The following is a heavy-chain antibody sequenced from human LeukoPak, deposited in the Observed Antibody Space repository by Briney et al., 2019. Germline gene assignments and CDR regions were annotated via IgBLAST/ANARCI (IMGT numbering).Heavy chain of an antibody. J-gene: IGHJ4*02. Sequence: GGSLRLSCAASGFTFSSYEMNWVRQAPGKGLEWVSYISSSGSTIYYADSVKGRFTISRDNSKNTLYLQMNSLRAEDTAVYYCAKGSSGWYTIDYWGQGTLVTVSS. CDR1: GFTFSSYE. CDR2: ISSSGSTI. D-gene: IGHD6-19*01. CDR3: AKGSSGWYTIDY. V-gene: IGHV3-48*03.